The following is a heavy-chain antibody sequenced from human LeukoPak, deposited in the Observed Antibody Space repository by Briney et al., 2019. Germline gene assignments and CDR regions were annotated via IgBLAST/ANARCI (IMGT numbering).Heavy chain of an antibody. Sequence: SGGSLRLSCSASGFIISNYAMHWVRQAPGKGLEYVSAISGNGGSTYYADSVKGRFTISRDNSKNTLYLQMSSLRAEDTAIYHCVKDLYKGDSSSWYYFDYWGQGTLVTVSS. V-gene: IGHV3-64D*06. CDR1: GFIISNYA. CDR3: VKDLYKGDSSSWYYFDY. J-gene: IGHJ4*02. CDR2: ISGNGGST. D-gene: IGHD6-13*01.